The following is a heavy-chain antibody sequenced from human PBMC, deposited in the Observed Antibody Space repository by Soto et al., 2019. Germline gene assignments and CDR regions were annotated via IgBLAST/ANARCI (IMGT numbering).Heavy chain of an antibody. V-gene: IGHV1-69*13. CDR2: IIPIFGTA. D-gene: IGHD5-18*01. CDR3: GIQLWLRNRYYYYGMDV. J-gene: IGHJ6*02. Sequence: GASVKVSCKASGGTFSSYAISWLRQSPGQGLEWMGGIIPIFGTANYAQKFQGRVTITADESTSTAYMELSSLRSEDTAVYYCGIQLWLRNRYYYYGMDVWGQGTTVTVSS. CDR1: GGTFSSYA.